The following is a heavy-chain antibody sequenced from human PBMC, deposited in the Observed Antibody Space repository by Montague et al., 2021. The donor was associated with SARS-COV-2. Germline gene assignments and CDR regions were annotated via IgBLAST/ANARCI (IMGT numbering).Heavy chain of an antibody. Sequence: SLRLSCAASGFTFSTYAMTWVRQAPGKGLEWVSSISASGVRPHYADSXKGRFTISRDNSKNTLYLQMSSLRAEDTAVYFCLNYHGSGSYGDFWGQGTLVTVSP. CDR1: GFTFSTYA. V-gene: IGHV3-23*01. CDR2: ISASGVRP. J-gene: IGHJ4*02. CDR3: LNYHGSGSYGDF. D-gene: IGHD3-10*01.